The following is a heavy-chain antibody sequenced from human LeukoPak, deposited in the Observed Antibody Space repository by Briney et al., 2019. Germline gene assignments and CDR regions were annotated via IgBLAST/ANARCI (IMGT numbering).Heavy chain of an antibody. D-gene: IGHD2-15*01. J-gene: IGHJ3*02. V-gene: IGHV3-66*01. CDR3: ASTGYGKGDIVAFDI. CDR1: GFTVGSNY. Sequence: PGGSLRLSCAASGFTVGSNYMSWVRQAPGKGLEWVSVIYSGGSTYYADSVKGRFTISRDNSKNTLYLQMNSLRAEDTAVYYCASTGYGKGDIVAFDIWGQGTMVTVSS. CDR2: IYSGGST.